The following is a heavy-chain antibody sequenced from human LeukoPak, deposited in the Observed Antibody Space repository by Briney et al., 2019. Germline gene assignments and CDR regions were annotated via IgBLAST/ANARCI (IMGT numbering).Heavy chain of an antibody. CDR2: IYWDDDK. D-gene: IGHD3-22*01. Sequence: SGPTLVNPTQTLTLTCSFSGFALSTSGVGVGWIRQPPGKALEWLARIYWDDDKRYSPSLKTRLTITKDTSKNQVVLTMTNMDPVDTATSYCAHFHGISMVVVVRAAFDICGQGQMVPVSS. V-gene: IGHV2-5*02. CDR1: GFALSTSGVG. J-gene: IGHJ3*02. CDR3: AHFHGISMVVVVRAAFDI.